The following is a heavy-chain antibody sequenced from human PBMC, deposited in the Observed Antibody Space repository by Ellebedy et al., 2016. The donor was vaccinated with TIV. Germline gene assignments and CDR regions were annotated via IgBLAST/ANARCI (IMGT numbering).Heavy chain of an antibody. V-gene: IGHV4-39*07. CDR1: GGSISTSNFY. J-gene: IGHJ4*02. D-gene: IGHD6-19*01. CDR3: ARLTLLEKSSGCIDC. Sequence: MPSETLSLTCTVSGGSISTSNFYWGWVRQPPGKGLEWIGTVYYSGTTQYNPSLTSRVTILVDTSQSQFSLRLRSVTAADTAVYYWARLTLLEKSSGCIDCWGQGTLVTVSS. CDR2: VYYSGTT.